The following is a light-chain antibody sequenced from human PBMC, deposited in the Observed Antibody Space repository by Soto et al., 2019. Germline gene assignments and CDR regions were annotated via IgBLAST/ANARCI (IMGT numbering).Light chain of an antibody. CDR2: KAT. J-gene: IGKJ1*01. CDR3: QQYSAFPWT. CDR1: QDIRAW. V-gene: IGKV1-5*03. Sequence: DIHMTQSPSTLSASVGGIVTITCRASQDIRAWLAWYQQKPGKPPKLVIYKATALETGVPSRFSGSGSGTEFTLTISSLQPDDFTTYYCQQYSAFPWTFGQGTKVDIK.